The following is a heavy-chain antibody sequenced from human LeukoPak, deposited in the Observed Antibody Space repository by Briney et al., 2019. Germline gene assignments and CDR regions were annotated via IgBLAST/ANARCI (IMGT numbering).Heavy chain of an antibody. V-gene: IGHV4-59*01. J-gene: IGHJ4*02. D-gene: IGHD3-10*01. CDR2: IHYSGST. Sequence: PESLSLTCAVSGGSISSYYWSWIRQPPGKGLEWIGYIHYSGSTNYNPSLKSRVTISVDTSKNQFSLKLSSVTAADTAVYYCARFAYGSGSPVDYWGQGTLVTASS. CDR1: GGSISSYY. CDR3: ARFAYGSGSPVDY.